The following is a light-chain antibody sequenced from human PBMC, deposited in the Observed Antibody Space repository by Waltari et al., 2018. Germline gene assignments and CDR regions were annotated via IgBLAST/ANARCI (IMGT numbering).Light chain of an antibody. V-gene: IGLV1-40*01. J-gene: IGLJ2*01. CDR2: GNC. CDR3: QSYDSSLSGGV. CDR1: SFNIGAGYD. Sequence: QSVLTQPPSVSGAPGQRVTISCTGSSFNIGAGYDVHWYQQLPGTAPKRLSYGNCNRPPGVPVRVAGCKSGTSASLAITGLQAEDEADYYCQSYDSSLSGGVFGGGTKLTVL.